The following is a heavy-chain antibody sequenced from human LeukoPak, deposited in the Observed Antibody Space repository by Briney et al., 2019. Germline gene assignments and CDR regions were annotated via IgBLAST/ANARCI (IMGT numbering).Heavy chain of an antibody. J-gene: IGHJ6*03. CDR3: ARGVHYYDSSGYYYVGYYYYYYMDV. Sequence: ETLSLTCAVYGGSFSGYYWSWIRQPPGKGLEWIGEINHSGSTNYNPSLKSRVTISVDTSKNQFSLKLSSVTAADTAVYYCARGVHYYDSSGYYYVGYYYYYYMDVWGKGTTVTVSS. V-gene: IGHV4-34*01. D-gene: IGHD3-22*01. CDR2: INHSGST. CDR1: GGSFSGYY.